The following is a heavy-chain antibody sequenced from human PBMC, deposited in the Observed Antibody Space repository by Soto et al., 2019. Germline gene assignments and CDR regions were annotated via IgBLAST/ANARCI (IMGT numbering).Heavy chain of an antibody. Sequence: EVQLLESGGGLVQPGGSLRLSCAASGFTLSSYAMSWVRQAPGKGLEWVSVISGSGDSTYYADSVKGRFTISRDNSKNTLYLQMNSLRAEDTAVYYCARRTSGWYLDYWGQGTLVTVSS. J-gene: IGHJ4*02. CDR3: ARRTSGWYLDY. CDR1: GFTLSSYA. CDR2: ISGSGDST. D-gene: IGHD6-19*01. V-gene: IGHV3-23*01.